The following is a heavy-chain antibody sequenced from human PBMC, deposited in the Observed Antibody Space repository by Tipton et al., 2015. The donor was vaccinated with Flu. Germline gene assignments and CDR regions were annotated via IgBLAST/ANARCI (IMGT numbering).Heavy chain of an antibody. CDR1: GGSISSYY. D-gene: IGHD6-6*01. Sequence: TLSLTCTVSGGSISSYYWSWIRQPPGKGLEWIGYIYYSGSTNYNPSLKSRVTISVDTSKSQFSLRLSSVTAADTAVYYCAREYSSSWSDRRTYYYMDVWGKGTTVTVSS. CDR3: AREYSSSWSDRRTYYYMDV. CDR2: IYYSGST. J-gene: IGHJ6*03. V-gene: IGHV4-59*01.